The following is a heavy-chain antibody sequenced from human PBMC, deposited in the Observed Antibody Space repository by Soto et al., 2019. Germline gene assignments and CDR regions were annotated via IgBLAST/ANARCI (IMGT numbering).Heavy chain of an antibody. V-gene: IGHV4-61*01. CDR1: GDSVNSRSYY. D-gene: IGHD1-26*01. CDR3: ARMKGAGGSWYYFDY. Sequence: SETLSLTRTVSGDSVNSRSYYWSWIRQPPGKGLEWIGYIYLSGCTTYNPSLKSRLTISVDTSKNQFALKRNSVTAADTSVYYLARMKGAGGSWYYFDYWGQGTLVTVS. CDR2: IYLSGCT. J-gene: IGHJ4*02.